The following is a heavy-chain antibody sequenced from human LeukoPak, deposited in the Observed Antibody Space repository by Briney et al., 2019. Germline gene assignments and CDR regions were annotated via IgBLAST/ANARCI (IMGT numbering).Heavy chain of an antibody. Sequence: PSETLSLTCTVSGGSISSYYWSWIRQPPGKGLEWIGYIYYSGSTNYNPSLKSRVTISVDTSKNQFSLKLSSVTAADTAVSHCARAGERETHYGDRDYFDYRGQGTLVTVSS. J-gene: IGHJ4*02. CDR1: GGSISSYY. CDR3: ARAGERETHYGDRDYFDY. D-gene: IGHD4-17*01. CDR2: IYYSGST. V-gene: IGHV4-59*01.